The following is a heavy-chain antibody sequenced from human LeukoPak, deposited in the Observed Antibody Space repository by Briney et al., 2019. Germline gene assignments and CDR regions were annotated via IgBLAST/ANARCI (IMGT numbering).Heavy chain of an antibody. CDR2: MSTSGST. CDR3: ARVVPRPGSFDI. CDR1: GGSISSDSYY. Sequence: SETLSLTCTVSGGSISSDSYYWSWIRQPAGKGLEWIGRMSTSGSTNYNPSLKSRVTISVDTSKNQFSLKLSSVTAADTAVYYCARVVPRPGSFDIWGQGTMVIVSS. V-gene: IGHV4-61*02. D-gene: IGHD6-6*01. J-gene: IGHJ3*02.